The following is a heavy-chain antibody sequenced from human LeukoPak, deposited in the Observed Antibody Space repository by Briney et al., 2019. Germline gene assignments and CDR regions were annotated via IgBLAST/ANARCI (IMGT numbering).Heavy chain of an antibody. CDR2: IKQDGSEK. V-gene: IGHV3-7*01. CDR1: GFTFRSYG. Sequence: GGSLRLSCAASGFTFRSYGMSWVRQAPGKGLEWVANIKQDGSEKYYVDSVKGRFTISRDNAKNSLYLQMNSLRAEDTAVYYCAREGYSYGYGDYFDYWGQGTLVTVSS. CDR3: AREGYSYGYGDYFDY. J-gene: IGHJ4*02. D-gene: IGHD5-18*01.